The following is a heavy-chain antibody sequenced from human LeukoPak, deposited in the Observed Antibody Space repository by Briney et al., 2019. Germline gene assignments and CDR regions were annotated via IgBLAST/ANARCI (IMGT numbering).Heavy chain of an antibody. Sequence: GTSVTVSCKASGYTFTGYYMHWVRQAPRQGLEWMGWINPNSVGTKYAQHFQGSVTMSRDTSISTCYLELSRLRSHDTAVYYCARETPHVYWGQGTRVTVSS. V-gene: IGHV1-2*02. CDR1: GYTFTGYY. J-gene: IGHJ4*02. CDR3: ARETPHVY. CDR2: INPNSVGT.